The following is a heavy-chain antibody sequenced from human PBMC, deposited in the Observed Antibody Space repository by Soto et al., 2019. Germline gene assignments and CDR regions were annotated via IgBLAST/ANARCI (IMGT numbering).Heavy chain of an antibody. D-gene: IGHD3-3*01. J-gene: IGHJ4*02. Sequence: SETLSLTCSVSGGSVSNYYWSWMRQPPGKGLEWIGYIHYSGTIKYNPSLQSRVTISVDTSNNQFFLKLNSVPAADTAVYYCAREVEWSRYFDYWGPGMLVTVSS. CDR1: GGSVSNYY. V-gene: IGHV4-59*02. CDR3: AREVEWSRYFDY. CDR2: IHYSGTI.